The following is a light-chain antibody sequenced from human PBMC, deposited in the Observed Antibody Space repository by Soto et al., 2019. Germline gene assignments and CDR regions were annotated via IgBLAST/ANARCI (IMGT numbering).Light chain of an antibody. Sequence: SYELTQPASVSVSPGQTARITCSGDALPKKYAYWYQQKSGQAPVLVIYEDSKRPSGIPERFSGSSSGTMATLTISGAKVEDEADYYCYSTDSSGNHRVFGGGTKLTVL. CDR1: ALPKKY. V-gene: IGLV3-10*01. CDR3: YSTDSSGNHRV. J-gene: IGLJ2*01. CDR2: EDS.